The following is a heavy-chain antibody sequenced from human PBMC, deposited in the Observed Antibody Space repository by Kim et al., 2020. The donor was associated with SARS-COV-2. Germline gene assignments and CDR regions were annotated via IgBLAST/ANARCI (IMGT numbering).Heavy chain of an antibody. Sequence: GGSLRLSCAASGFTFNGFAMSWVRQAPGKGVEWVSSISGSGGPTFYTNSVKGQFTISRDNSKNTLYLQMNSLRAEDTPLYYCAKGANKDQPYYSDHWGQG. CDR3: AKGANKDQPYYSDH. CDR1: GFTFNGFA. J-gene: IGHJ4*02. CDR2: ISGSGGPT. V-gene: IGHV3-23*01.